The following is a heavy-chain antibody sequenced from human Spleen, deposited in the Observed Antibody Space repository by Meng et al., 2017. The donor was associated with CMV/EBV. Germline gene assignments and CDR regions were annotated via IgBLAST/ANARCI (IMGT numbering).Heavy chain of an antibody. V-gene: IGHV3-30*04. Sequence: GGSLRLSCAASGFTFSSYAMHWIRQAPGKGLEWVAVISYDGSNKYYADSVKGRFTISRDNSKNTLYLQMNSLRAEDTAVYYCARDIAAAGTGSNWGQGTLVTVSS. CDR2: ISYDGSNK. CDR3: ARDIAAAGTGSN. D-gene: IGHD6-13*01. J-gene: IGHJ4*02. CDR1: GFTFSSYA.